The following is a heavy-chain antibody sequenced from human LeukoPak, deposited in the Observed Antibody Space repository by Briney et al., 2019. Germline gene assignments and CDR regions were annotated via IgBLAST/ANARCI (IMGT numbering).Heavy chain of an antibody. CDR3: ARPVSRYYDSGNDALHI. CDR1: GFTFSTYT. CDR2: ISYDGSDE. Sequence: GGSLRLSCAASGFTFSTYTMHWVRQAPGKGLEWVAFISYDGSDEYYADSVKGRFTISRDNSKNTLYLQMNSLRPEDTAVYSCARPVSRYYDSGNDALHIWGQGTVVTVSS. J-gene: IGHJ3*02. V-gene: IGHV3-30*03. D-gene: IGHD3-10*01.